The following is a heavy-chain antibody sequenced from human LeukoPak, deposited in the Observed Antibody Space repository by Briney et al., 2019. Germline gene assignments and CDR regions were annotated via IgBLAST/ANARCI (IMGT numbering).Heavy chain of an antibody. Sequence: GESLQISCQGSGYSFTTYWIAGVRRLPGKGPEWMGTIYPGDSDIRYRPSFQGQVTISVDKSISTAYLQWSSLKASDTAMYSCARRAYSGYEFDYWGQGTLVTVSS. CDR1: GYSFTTYW. J-gene: IGHJ4*02. CDR3: ARRAYSGYEFDY. V-gene: IGHV5-51*01. D-gene: IGHD5-12*01. CDR2: IYPGDSDI.